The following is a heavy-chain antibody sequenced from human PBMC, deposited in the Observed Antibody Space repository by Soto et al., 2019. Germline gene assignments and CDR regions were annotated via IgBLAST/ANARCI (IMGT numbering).Heavy chain of an antibody. V-gene: IGHV4-59*01. J-gene: IGHJ3*02. CDR1: GGSISSYY. CDR3: ARDLGIHDAFDI. D-gene: IGHD1-20*01. CDR2: IYYSGST. Sequence: QVQLQESGPGLVKPSETLSLTCTVSGGSISSYYWSWIRQPPGKGLEWIGYIYYSGSTNYNPSLKSRVTISVATSKNQFSLKLSSVTAADTAVYYCARDLGIHDAFDIWGQGTMVTVSS.